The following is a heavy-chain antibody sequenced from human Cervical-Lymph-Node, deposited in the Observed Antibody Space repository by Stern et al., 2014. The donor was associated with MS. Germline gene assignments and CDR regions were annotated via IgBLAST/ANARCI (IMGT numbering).Heavy chain of an antibody. CDR1: GFTFSHYS. Sequence: EVQLVESGGGLVKPGESLRLSCDASGFTFSHYSINWVRQVPGKGLAWISSISNSSTHTYYADSVEGRFTISRDSAKDSVSLHMVSLRAEDTAVYYCARARVGDYARSPHLDSWGQGTLVTVSS. J-gene: IGHJ4*02. D-gene: IGHD4-17*01. CDR3: ARARVGDYARSPHLDS. V-gene: IGHV3-21*01. CDR2: ISNSSTHT.